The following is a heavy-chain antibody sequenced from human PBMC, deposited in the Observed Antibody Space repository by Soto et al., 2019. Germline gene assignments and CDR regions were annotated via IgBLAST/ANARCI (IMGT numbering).Heavy chain of an antibody. V-gene: IGHV4-59*01. CDR2: IYYSGST. CDR1: GGSISSYY. J-gene: IGHJ4*02. D-gene: IGHD3-9*01. Sequence: SETLALTCTVSGGSISSYYWSWIRQPPGKGLEWIGYIYYSGSTNYNPSLKSRVTISVDTSKNQFSLKLSSVTAADTAVYYCARGLRYFDWLSFDYWGQGTLVTXSS. CDR3: ARGLRYFDWLSFDY.